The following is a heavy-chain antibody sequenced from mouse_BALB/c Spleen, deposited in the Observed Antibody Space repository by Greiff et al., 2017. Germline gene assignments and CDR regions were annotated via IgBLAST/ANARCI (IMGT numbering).Heavy chain of an antibody. CDR2: INPSTGYT. CDR1: GYTFTSYW. D-gene: IGHD4-1*02. V-gene: IGHV1-7*01. J-gene: IGHJ4*01. Sequence: VQLQQSGAELAKPGASVKMSCKASGYTFTSYWMHWVKQRPGQGLEWIGYINPSTGYTEYNQKFKDKATLTADKSSSTAYMQLSSLTSEDSAVYYCARGYLTTGGYAMDYWGQGTSVTVSS. CDR3: ARGYLTTGGYAMDY.